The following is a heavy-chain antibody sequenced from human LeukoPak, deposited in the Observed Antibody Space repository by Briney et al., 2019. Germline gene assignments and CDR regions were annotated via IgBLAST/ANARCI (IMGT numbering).Heavy chain of an antibody. Sequence: RASVKVSCKASGYTVTSYGISWVRQAPGQGLEWMGWISAYNDNTNYPQKLQGRVTMTTDTSTSTAYMELRSLRSDDTAVYYCARAYSSSTSCYTYYYYGMDVWGQGTTVTVSS. CDR2: ISAYNDNT. CDR3: ARAYSSSTSCYTYYYYGMDV. J-gene: IGHJ6*02. V-gene: IGHV1-18*01. CDR1: GYTVTSYG. D-gene: IGHD2-2*01.